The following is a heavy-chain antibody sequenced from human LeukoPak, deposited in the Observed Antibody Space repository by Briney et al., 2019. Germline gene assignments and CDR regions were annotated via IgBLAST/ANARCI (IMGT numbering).Heavy chain of an antibody. CDR3: ARVALSPHTGYSSGWYRNYYYYMDV. D-gene: IGHD6-19*01. CDR2: IYTSGIT. Sequence: SETLSLTCTVSGGSISSGTYYWYWIRQPAGKGLEWIGRIYTSGITNYNPSLKSRVTISVDTSKNQFSLKLTSVTASDTAVYYCARVALSPHTGYSSGWYRNYYYYMDVWGKGTTVTVSS. CDR1: GGSISSGTYY. J-gene: IGHJ6*03. V-gene: IGHV4-61*02.